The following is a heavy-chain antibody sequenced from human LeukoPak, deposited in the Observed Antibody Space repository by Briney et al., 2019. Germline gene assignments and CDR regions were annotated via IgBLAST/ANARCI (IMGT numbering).Heavy chain of an antibody. CDR3: ARGAGTMVRGVSGWFDP. CDR2: IGTAGDP. CDR1: GFTFSSYD. J-gene: IGHJ5*02. Sequence: GGSLRLSCAASGFTFSSYDMHWVRHATGKGLECVSAIGTAGDPYYPGSVKGRFTISRENAKNSLYLQMNSLRAGDTAVYYCARGAGTMVRGVSGWFDPWGQGTLVTVSS. V-gene: IGHV3-13*05. D-gene: IGHD3-10*01.